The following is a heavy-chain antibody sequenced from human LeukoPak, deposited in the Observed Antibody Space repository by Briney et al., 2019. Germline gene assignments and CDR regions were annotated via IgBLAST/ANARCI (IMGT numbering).Heavy chain of an antibody. CDR1: GYTLTELS. Sequence: GASVKVSFKVSGYTLTELSMHWVRQAPGKGLEWMGGFDPEDGETIYAQKFQGRVTMTEDTSTDTAYMELSSLRSEDTAVYYCATRLDCSSTSCSIGFDYWGQGTLVTVSS. V-gene: IGHV1-24*01. J-gene: IGHJ4*02. CDR3: ATRLDCSSTSCSIGFDY. D-gene: IGHD2-2*01. CDR2: FDPEDGET.